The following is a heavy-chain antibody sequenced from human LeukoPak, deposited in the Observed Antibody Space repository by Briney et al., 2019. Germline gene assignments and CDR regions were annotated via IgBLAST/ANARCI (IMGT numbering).Heavy chain of an antibody. J-gene: IGHJ4*02. CDR1: GFTFSNYW. D-gene: IGHD4-23*01. CDR3: VRDGWGRTPYDS. V-gene: IGHV3-74*01. Sequence: GGSLRLSCAASGFTFSNYWMHWVRQAPGKGLVWVSRINTDGRSTSDADSVKGRFTISRDSAKNTLYLQMNSLRVGDTAVYYCVRDGWGRTPYDSWGQGTLVTVSS. CDR2: INTDGRST.